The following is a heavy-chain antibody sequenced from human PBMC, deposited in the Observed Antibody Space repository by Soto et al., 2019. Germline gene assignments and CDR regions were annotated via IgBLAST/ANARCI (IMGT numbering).Heavy chain of an antibody. CDR1: GGSFSGYY. V-gene: IGHV4-34*01. CDR3: ARGSPNLYRSIAAAVSRNWFDP. D-gene: IGHD6-13*01. CDR2: INHSGST. J-gene: IGHJ5*02. Sequence: SETLTLTCAVYGGSFSGYYWSWIRQPPGKGLEWIGEINHSGSTNYNPSLKSRVTISVDTSKNQFSLKLSSVTAADTAVYYCARGSPNLYRSIAAAVSRNWFDPWGQGTLVTVSS.